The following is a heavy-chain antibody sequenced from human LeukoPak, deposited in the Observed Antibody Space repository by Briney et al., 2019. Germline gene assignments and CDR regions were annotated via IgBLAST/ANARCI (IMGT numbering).Heavy chain of an antibody. CDR3: ARVDTGMVLDY. CDR1: GYTFTSHY. CDR2: INPSGGST. Sequence: ASVKVSCMASGYTFTSHYMHWVRHAPGQRLEWMGIINPSGGSTSYAQKFQGRVTMTRDMSTSTVYMELSSLRSEDTAVYYCARVDTGMVLDYWGQGTLVTVSS. D-gene: IGHD5-18*01. V-gene: IGHV1-46*01. J-gene: IGHJ4*02.